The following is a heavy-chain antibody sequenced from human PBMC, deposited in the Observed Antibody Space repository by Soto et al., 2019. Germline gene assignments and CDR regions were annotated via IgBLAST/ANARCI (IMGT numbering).Heavy chain of an antibody. V-gene: IGHV4-31*03. CDR1: GGSISSGGYY. Sequence: LSLTCTVSGGSISSGGYYWSWIRQHPGKGLEWIGYIYYSGSTYYNPSLKSRVTISVDTSKNQFSLKLSSVTAADTAVYYCARAIYYYGSGSYYNEKHKCFDPWGQGTLVTVS. CDR3: ARAIYYYGSGSYYNEKHKCFDP. CDR2: IYYSGST. D-gene: IGHD3-10*01. J-gene: IGHJ5*02.